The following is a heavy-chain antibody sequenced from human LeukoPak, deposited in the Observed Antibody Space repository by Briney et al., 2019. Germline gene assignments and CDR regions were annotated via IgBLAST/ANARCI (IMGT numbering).Heavy chain of an antibody. CDR2: ISGSGGST. J-gene: IGHJ4*02. D-gene: IGHD1-1*01. Sequence: GGSLRLSCAASGFTFSSYAMSWVRQAPGKGLEWVSAISGSGGSTYYADSVKGRFTISRDNSKNTLYLQMNSLRAEDTAVYYCAKKGWRYEPPVGYFDYWGQGTLVTVSS. CDR1: GFTFSSYA. V-gene: IGHV3-23*01. CDR3: AKKGWRYEPPVGYFDY.